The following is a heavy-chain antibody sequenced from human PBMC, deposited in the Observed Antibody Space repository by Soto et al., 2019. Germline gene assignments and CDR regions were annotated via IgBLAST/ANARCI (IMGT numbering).Heavy chain of an antibody. CDR1: GASIGTSNW. CDR2: IHDSGST. V-gene: IGHV4-4*02. J-gene: IGHJ4*02. CDR3: ARLKTYDILNDSDY. D-gene: IGHD3-9*01. Sequence: QVQLQESGPGLVKPSGTLSLTCAVSGASIGTSNWWSWVRQPPGKGLEWIGEIHDSGSTKYNPSLKSRVTISLDKSKNQFSLNVSSVTAADTAVYYCARLKTYDILNDSDYWGQGSLVTVSS.